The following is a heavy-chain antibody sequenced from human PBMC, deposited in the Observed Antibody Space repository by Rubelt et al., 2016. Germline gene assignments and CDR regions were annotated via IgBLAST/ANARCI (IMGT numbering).Heavy chain of an antibody. Sequence: QVQLVQSGAEVKKPGASVKVSCKASGYTFTSYGISWVRQAPGQGLEWMGWISSYNGNTNYEQKLQGSVTRTTETSTSTSYMELRGLGADDTAVYYCASMYSSSWYRGWFDPWGQGTLVTVSS. D-gene: IGHD6-13*01. CDR3: ASMYSSSWYRGWFDP. V-gene: IGHV1-18*01. CDR2: ISSYNGNT. CDR1: GYTFTSYG. J-gene: IGHJ5*02.